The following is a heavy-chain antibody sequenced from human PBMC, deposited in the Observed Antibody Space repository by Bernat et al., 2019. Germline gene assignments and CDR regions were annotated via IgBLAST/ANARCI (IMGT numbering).Heavy chain of an antibody. CDR3: AKWNSYYYDSGSYNPRHCMDV. CDR1: GSTFSSYA. Sequence: QVQLVESGGGVVQPGRSLRLSCAAPGSTFSSYAMHWVRQAPGKGLEWVAVLSYAGSNKYYADSVKGRFTISRDNSKNTLFLQMSSLRAEDTAIYYCAKWNSYYYDSGSYNPRHCMDVWGQGTTVTVSS. V-gene: IGHV3-30-3*02. D-gene: IGHD3-10*01. CDR2: LSYAGSNK. J-gene: IGHJ6*02.